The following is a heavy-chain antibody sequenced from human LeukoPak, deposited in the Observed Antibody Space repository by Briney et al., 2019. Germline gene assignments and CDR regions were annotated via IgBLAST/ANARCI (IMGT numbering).Heavy chain of an antibody. Sequence: PGGSLRLSCAASGFTFSSYEMNWVRQAPGKGLEWVSYISSSGSTIYYADSVKGRFTISRDNAKNSLYLQMNSLRAEDTAVYYCAWHLPPYNWFDPWGQGTPVTVSS. J-gene: IGHJ5*02. V-gene: IGHV3-48*03. CDR2: ISSSGSTI. CDR1: GFTFSSYE. CDR3: AWHLPPYNWFDP.